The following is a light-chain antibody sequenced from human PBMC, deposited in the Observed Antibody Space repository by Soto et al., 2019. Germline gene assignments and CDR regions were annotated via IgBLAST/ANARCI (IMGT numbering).Light chain of an antibody. Sequence: EIVLTQSPATLSLSPGERATLSCRASQSVSSYLAWYQQKPGQAPRLLIYDASNRATGIPARFSGSGSGTDFTLTISSLEPEDFAIYYCQQSSTWPPTFGQGTKVEI. V-gene: IGKV3-11*01. CDR3: QQSSTWPPT. CDR1: QSVSSY. J-gene: IGKJ1*01. CDR2: DAS.